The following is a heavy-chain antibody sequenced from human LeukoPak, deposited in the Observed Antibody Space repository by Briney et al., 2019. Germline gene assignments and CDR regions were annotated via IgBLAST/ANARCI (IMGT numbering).Heavy chain of an antibody. D-gene: IGHD6-6*01. CDR1: GYSISSGYY. J-gene: IGHJ4*02. CDR3: ARESSSSPEY. Sequence: SETLSLTCTVSGYSISSGYYWGWLRQPPGKGLEWIGSIYYSGTTYYKPSLRSRVTISIDTSKNQFYLRLTSVTAADTAVYYCARESSSSPEYWGQGTLVTVSS. CDR2: IYYSGTT. V-gene: IGHV4-38-2*02.